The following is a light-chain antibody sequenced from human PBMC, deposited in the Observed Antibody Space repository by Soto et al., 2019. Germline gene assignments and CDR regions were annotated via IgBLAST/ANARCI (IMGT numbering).Light chain of an antibody. CDR2: DAS. Sequence: DIQMTQSPSSLSASVGDRVTITCQASQDITYYLNWFQQRPGKAPKLLISDASNLKTGVPSRFXXXXSGXDFTXTISSLQPEDLATYYCQQYYNLPYTFGQGTKLEIK. CDR3: QQYYNLPYT. V-gene: IGKV1-33*01. CDR1: QDITYY. J-gene: IGKJ2*01.